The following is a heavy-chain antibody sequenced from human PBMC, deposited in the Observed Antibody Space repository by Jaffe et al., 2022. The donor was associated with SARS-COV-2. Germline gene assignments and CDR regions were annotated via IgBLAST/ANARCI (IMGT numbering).Heavy chain of an antibody. D-gene: IGHD3-3*01. CDR1: GGSISSGGYY. J-gene: IGHJ4*02. V-gene: IGHV4-31*03. CDR2: IYYSGST. Sequence: QVQLQESGPGLVKPSQTLSLTCTVSGGSISSGGYYWSWIRQHPGKGLEWIGYIYYSGSTYYNPSLKSRVTISVDTSKNQFSLKLSSVTAADTAVYYCARVSDFWSGYSSLIDYWGQGTLVTVSS. CDR3: ARVSDFWSGYSSLIDY.